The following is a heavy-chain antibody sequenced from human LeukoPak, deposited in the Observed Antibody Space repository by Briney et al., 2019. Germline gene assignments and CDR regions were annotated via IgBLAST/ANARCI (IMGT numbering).Heavy chain of an antibody. CDR2: TYYRSKWYN. J-gene: IGHJ4*02. CDR1: GDSVSSNSAA. Sequence: SQTLSLTCAISGDSVSSNSAAWNWIRQSPSRGLEWLGRTYYRSKWYNDYAVSVKSRITINPDTSKNQFSLQLNSVTPEDTAVYYCAREGERKHRELSSGWRTLFDYWGQGTLVTVSS. D-gene: IGHD6-19*01. V-gene: IGHV6-1*01. CDR3: AREGERKHRELSSGWRTLFDY.